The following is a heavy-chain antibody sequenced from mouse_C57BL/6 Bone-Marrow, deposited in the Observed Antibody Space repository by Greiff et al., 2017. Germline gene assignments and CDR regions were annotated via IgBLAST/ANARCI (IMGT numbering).Heavy chain of an antibody. CDR3: ERPYCSYCWYFDV. Sequence: QVQLQQPGAELVKPGASVKMSCKASGYTFTSYWITWVKQRPGQGLEWIGDIYPGSGSTNYNEKFKSKATLTVDTSSSTAYMQLSSLTSEYSAVSSCERPYCSYCWYFDVWGTGTTVTVSS. CDR2: IYPGSGST. D-gene: IGHD2-12*01. J-gene: IGHJ1*03. CDR1: GYTFTSYW. V-gene: IGHV1-55*01.